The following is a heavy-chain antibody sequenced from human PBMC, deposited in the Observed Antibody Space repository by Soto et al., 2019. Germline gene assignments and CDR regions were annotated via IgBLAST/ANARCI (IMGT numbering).Heavy chain of an antibody. J-gene: IGHJ4*02. CDR2: INWNGGST. Sequence: EVQLVESGGGVVRPGGSLRLSCAASGFTFDDYGMSWVRQAPGKGREWVSGINWNGGSTGYADSVKGRFTISRDNAKNSLYLQMNSLRAEDTALYYCARADYGGNFRYYFDYWGQGTLVTVSS. CDR1: GFTFDDYG. CDR3: ARADYGGNFRYYFDY. D-gene: IGHD4-17*01. V-gene: IGHV3-20*04.